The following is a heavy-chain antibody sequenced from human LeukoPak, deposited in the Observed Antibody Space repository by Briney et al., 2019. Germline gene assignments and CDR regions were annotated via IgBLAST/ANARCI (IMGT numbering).Heavy chain of an antibody. CDR3: SYGAPTTSDY. Sequence: GGSLRLSCAASGFTFSRYWMTWFRQAPGRGMVWVSRITSDGRSTSYADSVKGRSTMSRDNAKNTPYLQMNRLRVEDTAVYYCSYGAPTTSDYWGQGTLVTVSS. V-gene: IGHV3-74*01. CDR2: ITSDGRST. J-gene: IGHJ4*02. D-gene: IGHD2/OR15-2a*01. CDR1: GFTFSRYW.